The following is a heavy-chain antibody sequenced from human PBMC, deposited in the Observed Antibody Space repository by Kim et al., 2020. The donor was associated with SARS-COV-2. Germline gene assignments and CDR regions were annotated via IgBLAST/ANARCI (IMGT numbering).Heavy chain of an antibody. CDR2: ISGSGGST. CDR3: AKARAPLLYYFDY. V-gene: IGHV3-23*01. CDR1: GFTFSSYA. D-gene: IGHD2-21*01. Sequence: GGSLRLSCAASGFTFSSYAMSWVRQAPGKGLEWVSVISGSGGSTYYADSVKGRFTISRDNSKNTLYLQMNSLRAEDTAVYYCAKARAPLLYYFDYWGQGTLVTVSS. J-gene: IGHJ4*02.